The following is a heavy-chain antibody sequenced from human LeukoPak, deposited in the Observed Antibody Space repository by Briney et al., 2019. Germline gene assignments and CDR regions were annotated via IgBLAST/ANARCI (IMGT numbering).Heavy chain of an antibody. CDR2: INHSGST. D-gene: IGHD3-3*01. J-gene: IGHJ6*03. CDR3: ARSITIFGVVIQRHYYYYMDV. CDR1: GGSFSGYY. Sequence: SETLSLTCAVYGGSFSGYYWSWIRQPPGKGLEWIGEINHSGSTNYNPSPKSRVTISVDTSKNQFSLKLSSVTAADTAVYYCARSITIFGVVIQRHYYYYMDVWGKGTTVTVSS. V-gene: IGHV4-34*01.